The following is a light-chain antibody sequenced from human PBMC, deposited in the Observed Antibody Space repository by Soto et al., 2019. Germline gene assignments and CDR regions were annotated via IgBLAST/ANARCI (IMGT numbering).Light chain of an antibody. CDR3: SSHAAGGV. Sequence: QSVLTQPPSASGSPGQSVTISCTGTSSDVGAYNYVSWYQQHPGKAPKLVIYEVSKRPSGVPDRFSGSKSGNTASLTVSGLQTEDEADYYCSSHAAGGVFGGGTKLTVL. V-gene: IGLV2-8*01. J-gene: IGLJ3*02. CDR1: SSDVGAYNY. CDR2: EVS.